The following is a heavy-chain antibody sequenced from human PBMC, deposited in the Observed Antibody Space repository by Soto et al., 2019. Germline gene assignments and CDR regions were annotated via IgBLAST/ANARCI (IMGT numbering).Heavy chain of an antibody. J-gene: IGHJ4*02. CDR2: IYYSGST. V-gene: IGHV4-59*01. CDR3: ASVKNWNDFDY. Sequence: SETLSLTCTVSGGSFTTYYWSWIRQPPGKGLEWIGYIYYSGSTNHNPSLKSRVTLSLDTSKNQFSLKLTSVTAADTAVYYCASVKNWNDFDYWGQGTLVTVYS. D-gene: IGHD1-1*01. CDR1: GGSFTTYY.